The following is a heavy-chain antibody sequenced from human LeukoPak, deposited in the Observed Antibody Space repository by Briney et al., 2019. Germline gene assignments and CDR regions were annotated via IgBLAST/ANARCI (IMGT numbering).Heavy chain of an antibody. Sequence: SETLSLTCVVYGGPFGVYYWSWVRQPPGKGLEWIGEINHSGSTNYNPSLKSRVTISVDTSKNHFSLKLSSVTAADTAVYYCAGPGAGDLDYWGQGTLVTVSS. CDR2: INHSGST. CDR3: AGPGAGDLDY. J-gene: IGHJ4*02. V-gene: IGHV4-34*01. CDR1: GGPFGVYY. D-gene: IGHD3-10*01.